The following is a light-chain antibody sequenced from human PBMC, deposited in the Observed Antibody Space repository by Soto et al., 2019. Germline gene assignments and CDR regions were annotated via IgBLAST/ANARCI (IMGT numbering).Light chain of an antibody. CDR2: EDS. CDR3: CSYAGGTSWV. J-gene: IGLJ3*02. CDR1: NSDIGSFSL. Sequence: QSALTQPASVSGSPGQSITISCTGSNSDIGSFSLVSWYQQYPGKAPKLMIYEDSRRPSGLSDRFSGFKSGNTASLTISGLQAEDEADYYCCSYAGGTSWVFGGGTKLTVL. V-gene: IGLV2-23*01.